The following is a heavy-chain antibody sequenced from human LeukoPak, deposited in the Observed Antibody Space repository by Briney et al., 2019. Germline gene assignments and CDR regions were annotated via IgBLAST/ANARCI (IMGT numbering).Heavy chain of an antibody. Sequence: PSETLSLNCTVSGGSISNYYWSWIRQPPGKGLEWIGYIYYTGSTKYNPSLKSRVTLSVDSSKTQFSLKLNSVTAADTAVYYCAKSPSWGSGLDAFDIWGQGTMVTVSS. D-gene: IGHD7-27*01. CDR2: IYYTGST. J-gene: IGHJ3*02. CDR1: GGSISNYY. CDR3: AKSPSWGSGLDAFDI. V-gene: IGHV4-59*01.